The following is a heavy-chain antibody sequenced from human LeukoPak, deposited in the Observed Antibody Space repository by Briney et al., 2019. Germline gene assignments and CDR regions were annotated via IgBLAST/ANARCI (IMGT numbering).Heavy chain of an antibody. J-gene: IGHJ4*02. CDR1: GYTLTELS. Sequence: GASVKVSCKVSGYTLTELSMHWVRQAPGKGLEWMGGFDPEDGETIYAQKFQGRVTMTEDTSTDTAYMELSSLRSEDTAVYYCATGYSGYGEFDYWGQGTLVTVSS. V-gene: IGHV1-24*01. D-gene: IGHD5-12*01. CDR2: FDPEDGET. CDR3: ATGYSGYGEFDY.